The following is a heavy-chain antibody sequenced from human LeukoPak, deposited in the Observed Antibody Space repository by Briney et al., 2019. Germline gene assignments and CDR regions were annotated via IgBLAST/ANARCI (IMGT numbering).Heavy chain of an antibody. CDR2: IYYSGST. D-gene: IGHD6-6*01. J-gene: IGHJ5*02. Sequence: SETLSLTCTVSGGSISSSSYYWGWIRQPPGKGLEWIGSIYYSGSTYYNPSLKSRVTISVDTSKIQFSLKLSSVTAADTAVYYCARHSRIAARNWFDPWGQGTLVTVSS. V-gene: IGHV4-39*01. CDR3: ARHSRIAARNWFDP. CDR1: GGSISSSSYY.